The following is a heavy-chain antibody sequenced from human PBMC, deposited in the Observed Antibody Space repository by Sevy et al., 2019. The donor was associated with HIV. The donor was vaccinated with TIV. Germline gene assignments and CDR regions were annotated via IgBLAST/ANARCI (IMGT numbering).Heavy chain of an antibody. CDR3: ARASSPYCGGDCLYAFNI. Sequence: GGSLRLSCAASGFTFSSFSMNWVRQAPGKTLEWISYISSSGSSIYYADSVKGRFSISRDNAKRSLYLQMNSLRDEDTAVYYCARASSPYCGGDCLYAFNIWGQGTMVTASS. V-gene: IGHV3-48*02. CDR1: GFTFSSFS. CDR2: ISSSGSSI. D-gene: IGHD2-21*02. J-gene: IGHJ3*02.